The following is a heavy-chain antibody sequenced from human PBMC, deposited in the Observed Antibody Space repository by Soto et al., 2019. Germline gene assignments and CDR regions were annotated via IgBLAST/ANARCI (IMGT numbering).Heavy chain of an antibody. Sequence: SQTLSLTCAISGDSVSSNSAAWNWIRQSPSRGLEWLGRTYYRSKWYNDYAVSVKSRITINPDTSKNQFSLQLNSVTPEDTAVYYCARGMTYSSSWYWDYFDYWGQGTLVTVSS. CDR1: GDSVSSNSAA. CDR2: TYYRSKWYN. V-gene: IGHV6-1*01. D-gene: IGHD6-13*01. CDR3: ARGMTYSSSWYWDYFDY. J-gene: IGHJ4*02.